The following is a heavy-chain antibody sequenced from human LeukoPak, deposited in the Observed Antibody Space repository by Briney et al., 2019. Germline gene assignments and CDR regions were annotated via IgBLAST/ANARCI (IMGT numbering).Heavy chain of an antibody. Sequence: GGSLRLSCAASGFTFSSYSMDWVRQAPGKGLEWVSYISSSSSTIYYADSVKGRFSISRDNAKNSLYLQMNSLRAEDTAVYYCAREGELSYYYYYGMDVWGQGTTVTVSS. CDR3: AREGELSYYYYYGMDV. D-gene: IGHD3-16*02. J-gene: IGHJ6*02. V-gene: IGHV3-48*04. CDR2: ISSSSSTI. CDR1: GFTFSSYS.